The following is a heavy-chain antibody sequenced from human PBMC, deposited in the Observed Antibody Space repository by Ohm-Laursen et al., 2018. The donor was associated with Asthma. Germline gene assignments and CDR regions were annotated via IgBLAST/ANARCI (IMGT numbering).Heavy chain of an antibody. Sequence: TQTLTLTCTFSGFSLSTSGVGVGWIRQPLGKALEWLALIYWDDDKRYSPSLKSRLTITKDTSKNRVVLTMTNMDPVDTATYFCAHRGTYYGDFRWRYYFDYWGQGTLVTVSS. CDR3: AHRGTYYGDFRWRYYFDY. V-gene: IGHV2-5*02. J-gene: IGHJ4*02. CDR1: GFSLSTSGVG. CDR2: IYWDDDK. D-gene: IGHD4-17*01.